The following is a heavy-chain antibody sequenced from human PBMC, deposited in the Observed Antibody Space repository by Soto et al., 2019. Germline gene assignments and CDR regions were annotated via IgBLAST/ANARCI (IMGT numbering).Heavy chain of an antibody. J-gene: IGHJ4*02. CDR1: GFTFSSYS. CDR2: ISSSSSTI. D-gene: IGHD3-16*01. Sequence: GGSLRLSCAASGFTFSSYSMNWVRQAPGKGLEWVSYISSSSSTIYYADSVKGRFTISRDNAKNSLYLQMNSLRDEDTAVYYCARDLSGTFGGADPGYWGQGTLVTVSS. CDR3: ARDLSGTFGGADPGY. V-gene: IGHV3-48*02.